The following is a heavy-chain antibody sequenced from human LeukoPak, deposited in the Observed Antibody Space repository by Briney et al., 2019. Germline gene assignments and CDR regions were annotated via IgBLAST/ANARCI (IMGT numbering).Heavy chain of an antibody. D-gene: IGHD6-13*01. Sequence: PSETLSLTCTVSGGSFSSYYWSWIRQPPGKGLEWIGYIYYSGSTNYNPSLKSRVTISVDTSKNQFSLKLSSVTAADTAVYYCARGIVAAAATPWFDPWGQGTLVTVSS. CDR1: GGSFSSYY. J-gene: IGHJ5*02. CDR3: ARGIVAAAATPWFDP. CDR2: IYYSGST. V-gene: IGHV4-59*01.